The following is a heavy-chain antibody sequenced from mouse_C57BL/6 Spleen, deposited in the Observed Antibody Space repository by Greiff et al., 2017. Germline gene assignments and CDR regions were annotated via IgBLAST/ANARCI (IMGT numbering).Heavy chain of an antibody. CDR2: INPNNGGT. J-gene: IGHJ2*01. D-gene: IGHD1-1*01. V-gene: IGHV1-26*01. Sequence: VQLQQSGPELVKPGASVKISCKASGYTFTDYYMNWVKQSHGKSLEWIGDINPNNGGTSYNQKFKGKATLTVDKSSSTAYMELRSLTSEDSAVYYCAREGGTVVAGNFDYWGQGTTLTVSS. CDR3: AREGGTVVAGNFDY. CDR1: GYTFTDYY.